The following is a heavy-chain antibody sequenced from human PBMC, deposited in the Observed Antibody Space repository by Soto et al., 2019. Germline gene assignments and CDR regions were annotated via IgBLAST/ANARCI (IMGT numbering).Heavy chain of an antibody. V-gene: IGHV3-30-3*01. J-gene: IGHJ4*02. CDR1: GFTLNTYS. Sequence: GGSLRLSCSVSGFTLNTYSMHWVRQAPGKGLEWVAVVSFDGVNKHYRDSVKGRFTISRDIAKNMLYLQMTSLRLEDTALYYCARDPNLIEAAGNYFDYWGQGTLVTV. CDR2: VSFDGVNK. CDR3: ARDPNLIEAAGNYFDY. D-gene: IGHD6-13*01.